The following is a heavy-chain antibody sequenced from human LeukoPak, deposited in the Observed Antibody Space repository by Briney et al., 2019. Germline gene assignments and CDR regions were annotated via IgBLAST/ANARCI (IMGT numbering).Heavy chain of an antibody. J-gene: IGHJ5*02. D-gene: IGHD2-2*01. CDR3: ARDRSPLYSFIVVVPAGWFDP. V-gene: IGHV3-30*01. Sequence: PGRSLRLSCAASGFTFSSYAMHWVRQAPGKELEWVAVISYDGSNKYYADSVKGRFTISRDNSKNTLYLQMNSLRAEDTAVYYCARDRSPLYSFIVVVPAGWFDPWGQGTLVTVSS. CDR2: ISYDGSNK. CDR1: GFTFSSYA.